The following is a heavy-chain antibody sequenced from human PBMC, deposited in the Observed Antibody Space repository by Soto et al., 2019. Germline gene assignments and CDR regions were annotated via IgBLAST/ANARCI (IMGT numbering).Heavy chain of an antibody. Sequence: QVQLVQSGAEVKKPGSSVKVSCKASGGTFSTYTITWVRQAPGQGLEWMGRIIPIIGIINYAQKFQGRVTMSADXFXGTXYMELTGLRSDDTAVYYCAGDPDSHYNDSHASSYPWGQGTLVTVSS. V-gene: IGHV1-69*08. CDR3: AGDPDSHYNDSHASSYP. CDR1: GGTFSTYT. CDR2: IIPIIGII. D-gene: IGHD4-4*01. J-gene: IGHJ5*02.